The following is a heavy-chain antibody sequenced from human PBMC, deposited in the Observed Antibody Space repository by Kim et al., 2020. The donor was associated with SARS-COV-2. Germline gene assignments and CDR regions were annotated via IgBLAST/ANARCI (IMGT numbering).Heavy chain of an antibody. V-gene: IGHV1-46*01. D-gene: IGHD1-26*01. CDR3: AREVGATDYYYGMDV. Sequence: QQFKGRVTMPRHTSKSTVYMELRSLRTEDTAVYYCAREVGATDYYYGMDVWGQGTTVTVSS. J-gene: IGHJ6*02.